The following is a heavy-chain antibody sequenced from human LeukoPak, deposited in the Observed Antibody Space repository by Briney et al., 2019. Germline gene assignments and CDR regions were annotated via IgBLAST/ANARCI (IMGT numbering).Heavy chain of an antibody. CDR2: IYYSGST. CDR1: GGSIISGGYY. V-gene: IGHV4-31*03. D-gene: IGHD2-21*01. J-gene: IGHJ3*02. CDR3: ATALTYSDAFDI. Sequence: PSQTLSLTCSVSGGSIISGGYYWSWIRQHPGKGLEWIGYIYYSGSTYYNPSLKSRVTISVDTSKNQFSLKLSSVTAADTAVYYCATALTYSDAFDIWGQGTMVTVSS.